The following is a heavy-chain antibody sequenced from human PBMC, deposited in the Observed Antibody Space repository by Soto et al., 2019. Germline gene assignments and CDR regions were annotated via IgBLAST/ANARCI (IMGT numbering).Heavy chain of an antibody. CDR2: INPSGGSA. Sequence: QVQLVQSGAEVKKPGASVKVSCKASGYTFTNYYLHWVRQAPGQGLEWMGIINPSGGSASYPHKFQGRVNMTRDTSTSTVYMELRSLTSEDTAVYYCARGFIAAGGNNWFDPWGQGTLVTVSS. CDR3: ARGFIAAGGNNWFDP. V-gene: IGHV1-46*01. J-gene: IGHJ5*02. CDR1: GYTFTNYY. D-gene: IGHD6-13*01.